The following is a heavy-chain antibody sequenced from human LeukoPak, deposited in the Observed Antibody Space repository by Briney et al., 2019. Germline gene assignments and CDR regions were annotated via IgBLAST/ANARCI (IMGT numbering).Heavy chain of an antibody. D-gene: IGHD3-9*01. V-gene: IGHV1-2*02. CDR2: INPNSGGT. CDR1: GYTFTCYY. J-gene: IGHJ5*02. Sequence: ASVKVSCKASGYTFTCYYMHWVRQTPGQGLEWMGWINPNSGGTNYAQKFQGRVTMTRDTSISTAYMELSRLRSDDTAVYYCARVYDILTDYSDWFDPWGQGTLVTVSS. CDR3: ARVYDILTDYSDWFDP.